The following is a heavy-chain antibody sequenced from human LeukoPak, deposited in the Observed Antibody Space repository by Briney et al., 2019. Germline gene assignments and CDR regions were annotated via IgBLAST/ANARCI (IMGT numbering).Heavy chain of an antibody. V-gene: IGHV3-23*01. CDR2: ISGSGGST. Sequence: PPWGSLRLSCAASGFTFSSYAMSWVRQAPGKGLEWVSAISGSGGSTYYADSVKGRFTISRDNSKNTLYLQMNSLRAEDTVVYYCAKATCSSTSCFLFDYWGQGTLVTVSS. CDR1: GFTFSSYA. D-gene: IGHD2-2*01. J-gene: IGHJ4*02. CDR3: AKATCSSTSCFLFDY.